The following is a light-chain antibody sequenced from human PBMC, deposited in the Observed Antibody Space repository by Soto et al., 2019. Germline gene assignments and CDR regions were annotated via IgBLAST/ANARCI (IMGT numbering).Light chain of an antibody. CDR3: GSWDSSLSAYV. Sequence: QSVLTQPPSVSVAPGQKVTISCSGSSSNIGGNSVSWYQQLPGTAPKLLIYDDNKRPSGIPDRFSGSKSGTSATLGITGFQTGDEADYYCGSWDSSLSAYVVGTGTKV. CDR2: DDN. J-gene: IGLJ1*01. CDR1: SSNIGGNS. V-gene: IGLV1-51*01.